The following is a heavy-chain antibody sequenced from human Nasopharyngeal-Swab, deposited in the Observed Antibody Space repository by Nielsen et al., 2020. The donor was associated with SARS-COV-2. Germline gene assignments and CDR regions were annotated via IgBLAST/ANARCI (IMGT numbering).Heavy chain of an antibody. J-gene: IGHJ6*02. D-gene: IGHD5-12*01. V-gene: IGHV2-5*02. CDR3: VHWGYSGYGYSYYYYGMDV. Sequence: WIRQPPGKALEWLALIYWDDDKRYSPSLKSRLTITKDTSKNQVVLTMTNMDPVDTATYYCVHWGYSGYGYSYYYYGMDVWGQGTTVTVSS. CDR2: IYWDDDK.